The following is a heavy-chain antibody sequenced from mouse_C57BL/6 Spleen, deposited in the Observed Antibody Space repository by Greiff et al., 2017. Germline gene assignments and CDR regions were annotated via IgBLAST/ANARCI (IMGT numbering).Heavy chain of an antibody. Sequence: EVQVVESGPGLVKPSQSLSLTCSVTGSSITSGYYWNWLRQFPGNKLEWMGYISYAGSNNSNPSLTNRISITRYTSKNQFFLKLNSVTTEDRATYYCAREHYRGGYAMDYWGQGTSVTVSS. CDR1: GSSITSGYY. J-gene: IGHJ4*01. D-gene: IGHD2-12*01. CDR3: AREHYRGGYAMDY. CDR2: ISYAGSN. V-gene: IGHV3-6*01.